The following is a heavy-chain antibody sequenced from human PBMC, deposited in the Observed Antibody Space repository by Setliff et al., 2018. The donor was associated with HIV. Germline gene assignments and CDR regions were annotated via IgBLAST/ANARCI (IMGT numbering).Heavy chain of an antibody. V-gene: IGHV3-43*01. CDR1: GFSFDDYT. D-gene: IGHD6-19*01. CDR2: ISWDGDIA. Sequence: GGSLRLSCAASGFSFDDYTIHWIRQTPGKGLEWVSLISWDGDIAYYADSVKGRFTISRDNSENSLSLQMSSLRIEDSAFYYCARDINSKSISVAFDNWGPGTQVTVSS. J-gene: IGHJ4*02. CDR3: ARDINSKSISVAFDN.